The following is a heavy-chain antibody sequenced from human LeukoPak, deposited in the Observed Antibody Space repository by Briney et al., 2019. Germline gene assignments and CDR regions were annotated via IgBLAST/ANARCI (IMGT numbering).Heavy chain of an antibody. CDR3: AKDSCSSNSCPIEY. CDR1: GFTFSSYG. J-gene: IGHJ4*02. Sequence: PGGSLRLSCAASGFTFSSYGMHWVRQAPGKGLEWVAVISYDGSNKYYADSVKGRFTISRDNSKNTLYLQMNSLRAGDTAVYYCAKDSCSSNSCPIEYWGQGTLVTVSS. CDR2: ISYDGSNK. V-gene: IGHV3-30*18. D-gene: IGHD2-2*01.